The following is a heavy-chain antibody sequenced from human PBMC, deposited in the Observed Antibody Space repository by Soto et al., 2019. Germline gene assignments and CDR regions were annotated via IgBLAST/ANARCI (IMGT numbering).Heavy chain of an antibody. CDR3: TTDYGGKSHFDY. CDR1: GFTFSNAW. CDR2: IKSKTDGGTT. Sequence: EVQLVESGGGLVKPGGSLRLSCAASGFTFSNAWMSWVRQAPGKGLEWVGRIKSKTDGGTTDYSAPVKGRFTISRDDSKNTLYLQMTSLKTEDTAVYYCTTDYGGKSHFDYWGQGTLVTVSS. J-gene: IGHJ4*02. V-gene: IGHV3-15*01. D-gene: IGHD4-17*01.